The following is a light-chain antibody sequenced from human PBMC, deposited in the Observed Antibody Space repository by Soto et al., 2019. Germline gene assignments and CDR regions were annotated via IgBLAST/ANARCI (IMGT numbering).Light chain of an antibody. CDR1: QGISSY. CDR2: AAA. V-gene: IGKV1-8*01. CDR3: QQYLSYPYT. J-gene: IGKJ2*01. Sequence: AIRMTQSPSSFSASTGDRVTITCRASQGISSYLAWYQQKPGKAPKLLISAAATLQRGAPSRFSASGSGTDFTLTISRLQSEDFATYYCQQYLSYPYTFGQGTKLEI.